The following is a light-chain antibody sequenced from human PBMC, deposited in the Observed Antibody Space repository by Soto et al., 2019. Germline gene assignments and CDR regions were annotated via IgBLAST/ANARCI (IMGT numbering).Light chain of an antibody. Sequence: QSVLTQPPSVSAAPGQKVTISCSGSSSNIGNNYVSWYQQLPETAPKLLIYENNKRPSGIPDRFSGSKSGTSATLGITGLQTGDEADYYCGTWDSSLSAKGVFGGGTKVTVL. V-gene: IGLV1-51*02. J-gene: IGLJ2*01. CDR1: SSNIGNNY. CDR2: ENN. CDR3: GTWDSSLSAKGV.